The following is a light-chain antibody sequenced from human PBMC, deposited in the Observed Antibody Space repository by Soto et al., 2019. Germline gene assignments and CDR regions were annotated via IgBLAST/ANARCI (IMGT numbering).Light chain of an antibody. J-gene: IGKJ4*01. Sequence: DIVLTQSPGTLSLSPGERATLSCRASQIISSTYLGWYQQKPGQAPRLLIYGASSRATGIPDRFSGSGSGTDFTLTISRLEPEDFAVYYCQHYGTWPLTFGGGTKVESK. CDR2: GAS. CDR1: QIISSTY. V-gene: IGKV3-20*01. CDR3: QHYGTWPLT.